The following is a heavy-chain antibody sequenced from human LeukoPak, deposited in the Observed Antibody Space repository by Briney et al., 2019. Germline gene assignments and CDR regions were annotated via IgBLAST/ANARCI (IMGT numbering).Heavy chain of an antibody. D-gene: IGHD1-1*01. J-gene: IGHJ3*02. CDR2: ISGRGGST. CDR3: AKDRRGNAPRGAFDI. CDR1: GGSFSGYY. V-gene: IGHV3-23*01. Sequence: PSETLSLTCAVYGGSFSGYYWSWIRQPPGKGLEWVSAISGRGGSTFYADSVKGRFTISRDNSKNTLFLQMNSLKAEDTAVYYCAKDRRGNAPRGAFDIWGQGTMVTVSS.